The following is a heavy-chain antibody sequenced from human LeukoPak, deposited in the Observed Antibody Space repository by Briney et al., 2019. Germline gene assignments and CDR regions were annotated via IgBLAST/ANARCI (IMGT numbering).Heavy chain of an antibody. CDR3: ARDAYCSSTSCSFDY. CDR2: ISSSGSTI. D-gene: IGHD2-2*01. J-gene: IGHJ4*02. V-gene: IGHV3-48*03. CDR1: GFTFSSYE. Sequence: PGGSLRLSCAASGFTFSSYEMNWVRQAPGKGLEWVSYISSSGSTIYSADSVKGRFTISRDNAKNSLYLQMNSLRAEDTAVYYCARDAYCSSTSCSFDYWGQGTLVTVSS.